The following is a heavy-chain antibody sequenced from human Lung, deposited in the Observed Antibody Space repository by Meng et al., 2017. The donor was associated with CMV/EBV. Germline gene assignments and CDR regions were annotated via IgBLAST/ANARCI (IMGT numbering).Heavy chain of an antibody. V-gene: IGHV3-30*04. CDR1: GFTFSSYT. CDR2: LSSDGHNK. J-gene: IGHJ6*02. CDR3: AKEGSGWYYGVDV. Sequence: SXAASGFTFSSYTLNWVRQAPGKGLEWVAALSSDGHNKYHAESVKGRFTISRDNSKNTVYLQMNRLTTDDTAVYYCAKEGSGWYYGVDVWGQGTXVTVSS. D-gene: IGHD6-19*01.